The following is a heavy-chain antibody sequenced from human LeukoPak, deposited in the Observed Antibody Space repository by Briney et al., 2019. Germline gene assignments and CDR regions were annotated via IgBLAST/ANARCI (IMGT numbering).Heavy chain of an antibody. J-gene: IGHJ4*02. CDR1: GGTLSSYT. CDR2: IIPILGIA. V-gene: IGHV1-69*02. CDR3: ARDLDCTNGVCYTDY. Sequence: SVKVSCKASGGTLSSYTISWVRQAPGQGLEWMGRIIPILGIANYAQKFQGRVTITADKSTSTAYMELSSLRSEDTAVYYCARDLDCTNGVCYTDYWGQGTLVTVSS. D-gene: IGHD2-8*01.